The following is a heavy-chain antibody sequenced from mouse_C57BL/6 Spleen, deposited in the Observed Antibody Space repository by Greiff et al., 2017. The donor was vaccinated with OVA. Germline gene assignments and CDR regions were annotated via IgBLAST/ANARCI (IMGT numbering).Heavy chain of an antibody. V-gene: IGHV5-4*01. J-gene: IGHJ3*01. CDR3: APSGYDEGAGFAY. D-gene: IGHD2-2*01. Sequence: EVQLVESGGGLVKPGGSLKLSCAASGFTFSSYAMTWVRQTPEKRLEWVATISDGGSYTYYPDNVKGRFTISRDNAKNSLYLQMSHLKSEDTAMYYCAPSGYDEGAGFAYWGQGTLVTVSA. CDR2: ISDGGSYT. CDR1: GFTFSSYA.